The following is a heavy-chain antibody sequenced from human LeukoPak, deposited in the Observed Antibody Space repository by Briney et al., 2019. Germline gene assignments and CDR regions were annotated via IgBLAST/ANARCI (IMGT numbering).Heavy chain of an antibody. D-gene: IGHD6-13*01. V-gene: IGHV3-21*01. Sequence: PGGSLRLSCAASGFTFSSYWMHWVRQAPGKGLEWVSSISSSSSYIYYADSVKGRFTISRDNAKNSLYLQMNSLRAEDTAVYYCAREAAAGTFDPWGQGTLVTVSS. CDR2: ISSSSSYI. CDR3: AREAAAGTFDP. J-gene: IGHJ5*02. CDR1: GFTFSSYW.